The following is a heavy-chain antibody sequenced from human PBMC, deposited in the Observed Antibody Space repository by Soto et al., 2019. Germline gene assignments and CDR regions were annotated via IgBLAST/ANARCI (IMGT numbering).Heavy chain of an antibody. J-gene: IGHJ6*02. V-gene: IGHV1-2*04. Sequence: ASVEVSCKASGYTFTSYYMHWVRQAPGQGLEWMGWINPNSGGTNYAQKFQGWVTMTRDTSISTVYMELSRLRFDDTAVYYCARMIAASGHYGMDVWGQGTTVTVSS. CDR2: INPNSGGT. D-gene: IGHD6-13*01. CDR3: ARMIAASGHYGMDV. CDR1: GYTFTSYY.